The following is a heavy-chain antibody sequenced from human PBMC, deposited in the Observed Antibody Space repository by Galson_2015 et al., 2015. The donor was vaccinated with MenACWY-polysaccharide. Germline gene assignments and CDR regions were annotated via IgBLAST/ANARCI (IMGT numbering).Heavy chain of an antibody. CDR3: ANWRWLPH. D-gene: IGHD5-24*01. CDR2: IKPDGSEK. V-gene: IGHV3-7*01. Sequence: SLRLSCAASGLTFSSSWMNWVRQAPGKGLEWVASIKPDGSEKYYVDSVKGRFSISRDNAKNSLYLQMNSLRAEDTAAYYCANWRWLPHWGQGTLVTVSS. CDR1: GLTFSSSW. J-gene: IGHJ4*02.